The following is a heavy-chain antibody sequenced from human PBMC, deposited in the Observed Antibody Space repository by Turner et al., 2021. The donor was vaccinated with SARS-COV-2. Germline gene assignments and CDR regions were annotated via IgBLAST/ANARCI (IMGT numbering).Heavy chain of an antibody. CDR3: ATGYAYCGGDCSIDY. V-gene: IGHV1-24*01. CDR1: GYTLTELS. J-gene: IGHJ4*02. D-gene: IGHD2-21*02. CDR2: FDPEDAET. Sequence: QVQLVQSGAEGKKPGASVNVSCKVSGYTLTELSMHWVRQAPGKGLEWMGGFDPEDAETIYAEKFQGRVTMTEDTSTDTAYMELSSLRSEDTAVYYCATGYAYCGGDCSIDYWGQGTLVTVSS.